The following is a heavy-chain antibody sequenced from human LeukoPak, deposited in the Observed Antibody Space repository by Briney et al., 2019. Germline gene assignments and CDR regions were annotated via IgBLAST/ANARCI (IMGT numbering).Heavy chain of an antibody. V-gene: IGHV1-18*01. Sequence: ASVKVSCKASGYTLTSYGISWVRQAPGQGLEWMGWISAYNGNTNYAQKLQGRVTMTTDTSTSTAYMELRSLRSDDTAVYYCARGSTDAILTGYPYPLLYYYYGMDVWGQGTTVTVSS. D-gene: IGHD3-9*01. CDR1: GYTLTSYG. CDR2: ISAYNGNT. CDR3: ARGSTDAILTGYPYPLLYYYYGMDV. J-gene: IGHJ6*02.